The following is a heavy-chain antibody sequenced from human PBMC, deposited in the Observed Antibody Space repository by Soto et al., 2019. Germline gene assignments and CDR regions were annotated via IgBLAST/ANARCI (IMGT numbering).Heavy chain of an antibody. J-gene: IGHJ6*03. D-gene: IGHD6-19*01. CDR2: IYYSGST. V-gene: IGHV4-59*08. Sequence: QVQLQESGPGLVKPSETLSLTCTVSGGSISSYYWSWIRQPPGKGLEWIGYIYYSGSTNYNPSLKSRVTISVDTSKNQFSLKLSSVTAADTAVYYCARLSPVAGTIYYYYMDVWGKGTTVTVSS. CDR1: GGSISSYY. CDR3: ARLSPVAGTIYYYYMDV.